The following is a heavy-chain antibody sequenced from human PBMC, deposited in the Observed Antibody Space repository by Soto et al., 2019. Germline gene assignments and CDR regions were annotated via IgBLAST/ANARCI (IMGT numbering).Heavy chain of an antibody. Sequence: LSETRSLTCTVSGGSISSYYWSWIRQPPGKGLEWIGYIYYSGSTNYNPSLKSRVTISVDTSKNQFSLKLSSVTAADTAVYYCARGRAEDWFDPWGQGTLVTVS. CDR1: GGSISSYY. J-gene: IGHJ5*02. V-gene: IGHV4-59*01. CDR2: IYYSGST. CDR3: ARGRAEDWFDP.